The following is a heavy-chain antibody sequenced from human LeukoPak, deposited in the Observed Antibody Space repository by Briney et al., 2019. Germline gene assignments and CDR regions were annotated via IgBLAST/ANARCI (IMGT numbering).Heavy chain of an antibody. V-gene: IGHV1-2*02. D-gene: IGHD1-26*01. J-gene: IGHJ3*02. Sequence: ASVKVSCKASGYTFTGYYMHWVRQAPGQGLEWMGWINPNSGGTNYAQKFQGRVTMTRDTSISTAYMELSRLRSDDTAVYYCAREDDTGRYMGDDAFDIWGQGTMVTVSS. CDR1: GYTFTGYY. CDR2: INPNSGGT. CDR3: AREDDTGRYMGDDAFDI.